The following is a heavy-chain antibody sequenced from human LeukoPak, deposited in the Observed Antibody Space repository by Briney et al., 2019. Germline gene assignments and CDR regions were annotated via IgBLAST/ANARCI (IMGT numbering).Heavy chain of an antibody. CDR1: GFTFSGYA. CDR2: ISGGGVST. Sequence: GGSLRLSCEASGFTFSGYAMSWVRQAPGKGLEWVSAISGGGVSTYYADSIKGRFTISRDDSKNTLYLQMNSLRAEDTAVYYCAKGMVRGVIPDYWGQGTLVTVSS. V-gene: IGHV3-23*01. J-gene: IGHJ4*02. D-gene: IGHD3-10*01. CDR3: AKGMVRGVIPDY.